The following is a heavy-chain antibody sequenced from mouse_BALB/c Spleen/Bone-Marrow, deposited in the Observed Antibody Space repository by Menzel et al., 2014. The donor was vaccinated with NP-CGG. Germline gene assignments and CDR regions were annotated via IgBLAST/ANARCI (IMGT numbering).Heavy chain of an antibody. CDR1: GYTFTSFW. D-gene: IGHD2-3*01. V-gene: IGHV1-74*01. CDR2: IDPSDSET. J-gene: IGHJ4*01. CDR3: ARALGDGYYYAMDY. Sequence: VQLQQSGAELVKPGAPVKLSCKASGYTFTSFWMNWAKQRPGRGLEWIGRIDPSDSETHYNQKFKDKATLTVDKSSSTAYIQLSSLTSEDSAVYYCARALGDGYYYAMDYWGQGTSVTVSS.